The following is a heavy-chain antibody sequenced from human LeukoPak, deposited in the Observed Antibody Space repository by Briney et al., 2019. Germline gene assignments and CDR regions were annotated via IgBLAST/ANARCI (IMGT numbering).Heavy chain of an antibody. CDR1: GYTLTSYG. CDR2: ISAYNGNT. J-gene: IGHJ4*02. V-gene: IGHV1-18*01. Sequence: GASVKVSCKASGYTLTSYGISWVRQAPGQGLEWMGWISAYNGNTNYAQKLQGRVTMTTDTSTSTAYMELRSMRSDDTAVYCCARALRFLDWLSEPNFDYWGQGTLVTVSS. CDR3: ARALRFLDWLSEPNFDY. D-gene: IGHD3-3*01.